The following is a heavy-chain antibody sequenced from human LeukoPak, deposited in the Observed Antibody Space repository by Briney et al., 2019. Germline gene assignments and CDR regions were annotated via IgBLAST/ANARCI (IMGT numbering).Heavy chain of an antibody. J-gene: IGHJ6*01. CDR2: IIPIFGTA. D-gene: IGHD2-2*01. CDR1: GGTFSSYA. CDR3: AIDFSSTSCLCYYYYFMDV. V-gene: IGHV1-69*01. Sequence: SVKVSCKASGGTFSSYAISWVRQAPGQGLEWMGGIIPIFGTANYAQKFQGRVTITADESTSTAYMELSSLRSVYTALYCCAIDFSSTSCLCYYYYFMDVWGKASTVTVSS.